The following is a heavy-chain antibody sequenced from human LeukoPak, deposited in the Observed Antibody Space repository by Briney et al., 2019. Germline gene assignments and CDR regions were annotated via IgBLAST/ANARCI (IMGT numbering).Heavy chain of an antibody. CDR3: GSGSYPVDY. Sequence: GGSLRLSCAASGFTFSSYWMHWVRQAPGKGLVWVSRISTDGSSTNSADSVKGRFTIPRDNAKNTLYLQMNSLRAEDTAVYYCGSGSYPVDYWGQGTLVTVSS. D-gene: IGHD1-26*01. CDR1: GFTFSSYW. J-gene: IGHJ4*02. CDR2: ISTDGSST. V-gene: IGHV3-74*01.